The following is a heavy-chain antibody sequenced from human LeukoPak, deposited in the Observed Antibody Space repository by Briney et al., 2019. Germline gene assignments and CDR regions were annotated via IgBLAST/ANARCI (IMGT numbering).Heavy chain of an antibody. CDR1: GGSISSDTYY. Sequence: SQTLSLTCTVSGGSISSDTYYWSWIRQHPGKGLEWIGYIYYGGSTYYNPSLKSRVTISVDTSKNQFSLKLSSVTAADTAVYYCARASGDYYFDYWGQGTLVTVSS. V-gene: IGHV4-31*03. J-gene: IGHJ4*02. D-gene: IGHD2-21*02. CDR3: ARASGDYYFDY. CDR2: IYYGGST.